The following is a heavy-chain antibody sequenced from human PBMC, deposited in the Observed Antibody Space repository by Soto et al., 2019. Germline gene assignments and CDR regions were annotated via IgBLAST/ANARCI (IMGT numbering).Heavy chain of an antibody. CDR2: INPNSGGT. Sequence: ASVKVSCKASGYTFTGYYMHWVRQAPGQGLEWMGWINPNSGGTNYAQKFQGRVTMTRDTSISTAYVELSRLRSDDTAVYYCATLDFWSGNSYYFDYWGQGTLVTVSS. D-gene: IGHD3-3*01. CDR1: GYTFTGYY. J-gene: IGHJ4*02. V-gene: IGHV1-2*02. CDR3: ATLDFWSGNSYYFDY.